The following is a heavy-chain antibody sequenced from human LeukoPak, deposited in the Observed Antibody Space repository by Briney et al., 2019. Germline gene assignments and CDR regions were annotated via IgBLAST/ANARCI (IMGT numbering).Heavy chain of an antibody. CDR2: INHSGST. D-gene: IGHD5-12*01. V-gene: IGHV4-34*01. J-gene: IGHJ5*02. CDR1: GGSISSYY. Sequence: SETLSLTCTVSGGSISSYYWSWIRQPPGKGLEWIGEINHSGSTNYNPSLKSRVTISVDTSKNQFSLKLSSVTAADTAVYYCARDRIVATRGWFDPWGQGTLVTVSS. CDR3: ARDRIVATRGWFDP.